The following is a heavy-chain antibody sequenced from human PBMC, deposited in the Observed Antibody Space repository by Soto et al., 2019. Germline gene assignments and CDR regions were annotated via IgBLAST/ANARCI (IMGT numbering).Heavy chain of an antibody. J-gene: IGHJ4*02. CDR3: ARDPPPYCSGGSCYHTRFDY. D-gene: IGHD2-15*01. CDR2: ISAYNGNT. CDR1: GYTFTSYG. V-gene: IGHV1-18*01. Sequence: QVQLVQSGAEVKKPGASVKVSCKASGYTFTSYGISWVRQAPGQGLEWMGWISAYNGNTNYAQKLQGRVTMTTDTSTSRAYMELRSLGSDDTAVYYCARDPPPYCSGGSCYHTRFDYWGQGTLVTVSS.